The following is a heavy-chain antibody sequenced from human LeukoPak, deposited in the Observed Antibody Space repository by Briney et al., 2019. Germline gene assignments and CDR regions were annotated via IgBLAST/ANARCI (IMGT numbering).Heavy chain of an antibody. CDR2: ISGSGGSA. D-gene: IGHD3-22*01. CDR3: AREGYDSGGYYEYY. Sequence: GGSLRLSCAASAFSFSDYVMSWVRQAPGKGLEWVSSISGSGGSAYYADSVKGRFTISRDNAKNSLYLQMNSLRAEDTAVYYCAREGYDSGGYYEYYWGQGTLVTVSS. J-gene: IGHJ4*02. CDR1: AFSFSDYV. V-gene: IGHV3-23*01.